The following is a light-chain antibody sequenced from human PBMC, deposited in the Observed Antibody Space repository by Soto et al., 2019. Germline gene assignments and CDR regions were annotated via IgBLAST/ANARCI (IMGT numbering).Light chain of an antibody. Sequence: QSALTQPASVSGSPGQSITISCTGTSSDVGAYNYVSWYQQHPGNAPKLIIHEVSNRPSGVSNRFSGSKSGNTASLTISGLQAEDEADYYCSSHGGSKPFYVFGSGTKLTVL. CDR3: SSHGGSKPFYV. V-gene: IGLV2-14*01. CDR2: EVS. CDR1: SSDVGAYNY. J-gene: IGLJ1*01.